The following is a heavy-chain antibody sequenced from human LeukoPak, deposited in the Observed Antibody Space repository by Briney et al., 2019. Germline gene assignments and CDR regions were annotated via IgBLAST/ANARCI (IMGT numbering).Heavy chain of an antibody. CDR2: IFGRGGSP. CDR3: GKTTVGYSSGQKPAWPVDY. D-gene: IGHD5-18*01. CDR1: GFTFGSHA. Sequence: GGSLRLSWEASGFTFGSHAMYWVRQAPGKGLEWVAGIFGRGGSPHYADTVKGRFTISRDNSRNTVYLQINSLRAEDTAVYYCGKTTVGYSSGQKPAWPVDYWGQGTLVTVSS. V-gene: IGHV3-23*01. J-gene: IGHJ4*02.